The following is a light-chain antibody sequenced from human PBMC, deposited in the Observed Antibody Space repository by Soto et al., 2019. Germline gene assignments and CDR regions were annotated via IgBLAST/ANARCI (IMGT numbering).Light chain of an antibody. CDR2: AAS. Sequence: DLQMTQSPSSLSASVGDRVTITCRASQTIGTFLNWYQKKPGKAPKLLIYAASSLQSGVPSRFSGSGSGTDFTLNIGSLQPEDFATYYCQQSYITLYTFGQGTTLEI. CDR3: QQSYITLYT. CDR1: QTIGTF. J-gene: IGKJ2*01. V-gene: IGKV1-39*01.